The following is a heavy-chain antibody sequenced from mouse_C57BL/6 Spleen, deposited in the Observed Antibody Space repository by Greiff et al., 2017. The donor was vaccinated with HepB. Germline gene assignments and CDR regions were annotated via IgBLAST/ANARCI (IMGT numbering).Heavy chain of an antibody. V-gene: IGHV1-82*01. Sequence: VQLQQSGPELVKPGASVKISCKASGYAFSSSWMNWVKQRPGKGLEWIGRIYPGDGDTNYNGKFKGNATLTADKSSSTAYMQLSSLTSEDSAVYFCASSNIYYYGSSYGYFDVWGTGTTVTVSS. D-gene: IGHD1-1*01. J-gene: IGHJ1*03. CDR1: GYAFSSSW. CDR2: IYPGDGDT. CDR3: ASSNIYYYGSSYGYFDV.